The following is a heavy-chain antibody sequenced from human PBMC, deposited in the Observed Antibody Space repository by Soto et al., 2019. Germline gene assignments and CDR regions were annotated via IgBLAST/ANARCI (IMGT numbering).Heavy chain of an antibody. Sequence: GTLSLTCAVYGGSFSGYYWSWIRQPPGKGLEWIGEINHSGSTNYNPSLKSRVTISVDTSKNQFSLKLSSVTAADTAVYYCAREQRSATKTTYNWFDPWGQGTLVTVSS. CDR2: INHSGST. J-gene: IGHJ5*02. D-gene: IGHD1-26*01. CDR1: GGSFSGYY. V-gene: IGHV4-34*01. CDR3: AREQRSATKTTYNWFDP.